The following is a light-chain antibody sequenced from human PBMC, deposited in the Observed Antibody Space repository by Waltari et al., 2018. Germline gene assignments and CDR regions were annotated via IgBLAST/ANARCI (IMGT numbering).Light chain of an antibody. CDR3: QQYNNWPPYT. CDR2: GAS. Sequence: EIVITQSPATLSVSPGERATLSCRASHSVSSNLAWYQQKPGQAPRLLIYGASTRATGIPARFSGSGSGTEFTLTISSLQSEDFAVYYCQQYNNWPPYTFGQGTKLEIK. J-gene: IGKJ2*01. CDR1: HSVSSN. V-gene: IGKV3-15*01.